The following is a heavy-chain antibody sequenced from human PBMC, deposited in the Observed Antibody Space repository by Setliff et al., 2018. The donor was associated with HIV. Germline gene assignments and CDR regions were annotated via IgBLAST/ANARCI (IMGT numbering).Heavy chain of an antibody. CDR2: ITNTGSST. Sequence: GGSLRLSCAASGFTFSDYYLNWFRLAPGKGLEWISHITNTGSSTIYADSVKGRFTISRDNAKYSLYLQMNTLRVEDTAVYYCMYGGRTATTHWGQGTLVTVSS. V-gene: IGHV3-11*04. J-gene: IGHJ4*02. CDR3: MYGGRTATTH. CDR1: GFTFSDYY. D-gene: IGHD4-17*01.